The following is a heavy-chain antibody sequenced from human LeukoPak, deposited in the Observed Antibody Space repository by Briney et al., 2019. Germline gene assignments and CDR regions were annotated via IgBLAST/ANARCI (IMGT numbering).Heavy chain of an antibody. D-gene: IGHD3-22*01. Sequence: ASVKVSCKASGGTFSSYAISWVRQAPGQGLEWMGRIIPILGIANYAQKFQGRVTITADKSTSTAYMELSSLRPEDTAVYYCATRNDYYDSSGYYLPHFDYWGQGTLVTVSS. J-gene: IGHJ4*02. V-gene: IGHV1-69*04. CDR2: IIPILGIA. CDR3: ATRNDYYDSSGYYLPHFDY. CDR1: GGTFSSYA.